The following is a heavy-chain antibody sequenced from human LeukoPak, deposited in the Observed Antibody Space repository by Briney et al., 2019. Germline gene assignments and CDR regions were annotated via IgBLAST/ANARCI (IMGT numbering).Heavy chain of an antibody. CDR2: INPSGGST. V-gene: IGHV1-46*01. J-gene: IGHJ6*02. D-gene: IGHD2-15*01. CDR1: GYTFTSYY. Sequence: ASVKVSCKASGYTFTSYYMHWVRQAPGQGLEWMGIINPSGGSTSYAQKFQGRVTMTRDTSTSTVYMELSSLRSEDTAVYYCARGCSGGSCYRHYYYYYGMDVWGQGTTVTVSS. CDR3: ARGCSGGSCYRHYYYYYGMDV.